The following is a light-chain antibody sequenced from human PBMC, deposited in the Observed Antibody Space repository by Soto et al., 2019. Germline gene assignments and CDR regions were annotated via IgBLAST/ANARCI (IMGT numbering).Light chain of an antibody. J-gene: IGLJ3*02. CDR3: AAWDDSLFRV. CDR2: SNN. Sequence: QAVVTQPPSASGTPGQRVTISCSGGSSNIGDNTVNWYQQLPGTAPKLLIYSNNQRPSGVPDRFSGSKSGTSASLAISGLQSEDEADYYCAAWDDSLFRVFGGGTKLTVL. CDR1: SSNIGDNT. V-gene: IGLV1-44*01.